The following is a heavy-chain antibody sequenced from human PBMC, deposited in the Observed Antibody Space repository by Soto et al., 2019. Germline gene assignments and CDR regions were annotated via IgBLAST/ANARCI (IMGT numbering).Heavy chain of an antibody. D-gene: IGHD6-6*01. CDR2: ISNTGGTR. J-gene: IGHJ6*02. Sequence: EVQLVESGGGLVQPGGSLRLSCAASGFTCSTYSMTWVRQAPGKGLEWVSYISNTGGTRYYADSVKGRITISRDNAKNSLYLQLTSLRQEDTAVYSCARDSSAAARRGGMDVWGQGITVTVSS. CDR3: ARDSSAAARRGGMDV. V-gene: IGHV3-48*02. CDR1: GFTCSTYS.